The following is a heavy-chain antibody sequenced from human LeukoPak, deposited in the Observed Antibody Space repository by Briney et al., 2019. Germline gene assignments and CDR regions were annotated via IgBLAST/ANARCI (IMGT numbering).Heavy chain of an antibody. Sequence: SETLSLTCTVSGVPISNCYWNWLRQSPGKERDWMGYVYYSWSTDYNPFLQSRVTISVDMYKNQLSLELSSVPAADTAVYYCGRGGVVATMLRGINWFYRWGNGILVAASS. J-gene: IGHJ5*02. CDR1: GVPISNCY. CDR3: GRGGVVATMLRGINWFYR. D-gene: IGHD3-10*01. CDR2: VYYSWST. V-gene: IGHV4-59*01.